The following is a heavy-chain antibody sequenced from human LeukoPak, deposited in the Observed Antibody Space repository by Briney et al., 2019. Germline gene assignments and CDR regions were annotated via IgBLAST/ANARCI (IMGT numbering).Heavy chain of an antibody. V-gene: IGHV4-39*01. J-gene: IGHJ4*02. D-gene: IGHD3-10*01. CDR2: IYYSGST. Sequence: SETLSLTCTVSGGSISSSSYYWGWIRQPPGKGLEWIGSIYYSGSTYYNPSLKSRVTISVDTSKNQFSLKLSSVTAADTAVYYCARGGRITMVRGVRPQPALDYWGQGTLVTVSS. CDR1: GGSISSSSYY. CDR3: ARGGRITMVRGVRPQPALDY.